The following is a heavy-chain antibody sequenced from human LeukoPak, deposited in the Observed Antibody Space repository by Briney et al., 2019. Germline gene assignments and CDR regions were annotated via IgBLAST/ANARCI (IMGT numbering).Heavy chain of an antibody. J-gene: IGHJ6*03. V-gene: IGHV3-11*04. Sequence: PGGSLRLSCAASGFPFSDYDMSWIRQAPGKGLEWVSYISSSDSRIFYADSVKGRFTISRDNSKNTLYLQMNGLRAEDTAVYYCAKDYRYCSSTSCYFHYYYYYMDVWGKGTTVTVSS. CDR3: AKDYRYCSSTSCYFHYYYYYMDV. CDR1: GFPFSDYD. CDR2: ISSSDSRI. D-gene: IGHD2-2*01.